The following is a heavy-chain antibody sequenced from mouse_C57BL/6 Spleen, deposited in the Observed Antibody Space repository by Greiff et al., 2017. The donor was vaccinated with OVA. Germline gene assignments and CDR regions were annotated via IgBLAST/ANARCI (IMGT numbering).Heavy chain of an antibody. V-gene: IGHV7-3*01. J-gene: IGHJ1*03. CDR2: ISNKANGYTT. Sequence: EVKLMESGGGLVQPGGSLSLSCAASGFTFTDYYMSWVRQPPGKALEWLGFISNKANGYTTEYRASVKGRFTISRDNSHSILYLQMHALRAEDMSTYYCARLGRPTRYFDVWGTGTTVTVSS. CDR3: ARLGRPTRYFDV. D-gene: IGHD2-10*01. CDR1: GFTFTDYY.